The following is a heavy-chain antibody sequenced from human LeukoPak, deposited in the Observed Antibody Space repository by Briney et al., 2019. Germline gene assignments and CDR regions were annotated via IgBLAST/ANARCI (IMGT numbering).Heavy chain of an antibody. Sequence: SETLSLTCTVSGGSISSYYWSWIRQPPGKGLEWIGYIYYSGSTNYNPSLKSRVTISVDTSKNQFSLKLSSVTAADMAVYYCARWVGATWFDPWGQGTLVTVSS. CDR3: ARWVGATWFDP. V-gene: IGHV4-59*08. J-gene: IGHJ5*02. CDR2: IYYSGST. D-gene: IGHD1-26*01. CDR1: GGSISSYY.